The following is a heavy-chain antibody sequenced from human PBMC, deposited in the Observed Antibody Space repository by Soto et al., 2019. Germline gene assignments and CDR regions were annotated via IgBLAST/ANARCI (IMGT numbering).Heavy chain of an antibody. CDR1: GYTFTSYA. V-gene: IGHV1-3*01. CDR2: INAGNANR. Sequence: QVQLVQSGAEVKKPGASVKVSCKASGYTFTSYAMHWVRQAPGQRLECMGWINAGNANRKYSQKFQGRVTVTRDTDTNGAGMEVVTVGCEETAVYYCARTVDLYNCNNAWRQGTLVTVSS. CDR3: ARTVDLYNCNNA. J-gene: IGHJ4*02. D-gene: IGHD1-1*01.